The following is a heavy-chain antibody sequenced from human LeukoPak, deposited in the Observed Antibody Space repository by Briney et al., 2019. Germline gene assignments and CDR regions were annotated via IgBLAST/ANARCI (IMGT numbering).Heavy chain of an antibody. CDR1: GFTFSSYA. CDR3: AKCEMIVVPAAIIDY. V-gene: IGHV3-23*01. Sequence: GGSLRLSCAASGFTFSSYAMSWVRQAPGKGLEWVSAISGSGGSTYYADSVKGRITISRDNSKNTLYLQMNSLRAEDTAVYYCAKCEMIVVPAAIIDYWGQGTLVTVSS. CDR2: ISGSGGST. J-gene: IGHJ4*02. D-gene: IGHD2-2*01.